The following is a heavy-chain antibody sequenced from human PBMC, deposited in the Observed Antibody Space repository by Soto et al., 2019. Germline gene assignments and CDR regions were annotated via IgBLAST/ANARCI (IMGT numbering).Heavy chain of an antibody. Sequence: LSLTCGVSGGSFSRGYWWTWVRQPPGKGLEWIGEIYDSGTTNYSPSLNSRVTISVDKSKNQFSLKLRSVSAADTALYYCARGGGLNTRWYEGGFDSWGQGTPVTVSS. V-gene: IGHV4-4*02. J-gene: IGHJ4*02. CDR1: GGSFSRGYW. D-gene: IGHD6-13*01. CDR3: ARGGGLNTRWYEGGFDS. CDR2: IYDSGTT.